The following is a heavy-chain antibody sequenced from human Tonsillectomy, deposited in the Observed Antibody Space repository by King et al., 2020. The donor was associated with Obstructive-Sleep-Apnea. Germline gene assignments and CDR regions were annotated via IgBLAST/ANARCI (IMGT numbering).Heavy chain of an antibody. D-gene: IGHD5-18*01. CDR2: ISDDGSSK. Sequence: VQLVESGGGVVQPGRSLRLSWAASGFTFSSYGMHWVRQAPGKGLEWVAVISDDGSSKYYADSVKGRFTISRDNSKNTLYLQMNSLRGEDTAVYYCAKDRDSYGTYGMDVWGQGTTVTVSS. CDR1: GFTFSSYG. CDR3: AKDRDSYGTYGMDV. J-gene: IGHJ6*02. V-gene: IGHV3-30*18.